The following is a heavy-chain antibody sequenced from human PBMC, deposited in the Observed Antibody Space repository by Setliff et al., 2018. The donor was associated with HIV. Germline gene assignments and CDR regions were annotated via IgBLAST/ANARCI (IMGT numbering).Heavy chain of an antibody. V-gene: IGHV1-8*01. J-gene: IGHJ4*02. D-gene: IGHD1-26*01. CDR2: MNPNSGNT. CDR3: ALASIVSTARWNH. Sequence: ASVKVSCKASGHTSTTDDINWVRQATGQGLEWMGWMNPNSGNTGYAQKFKGRFTMTRNTSMSTAYMELISLTYEDTAVYYCALASIVSTARWNHWGRGTTVTVSS. CDR1: GHTSTTDD.